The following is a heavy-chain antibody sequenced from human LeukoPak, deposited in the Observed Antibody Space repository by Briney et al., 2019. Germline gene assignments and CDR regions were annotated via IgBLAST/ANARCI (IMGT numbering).Heavy chain of an antibody. J-gene: IGHJ4*02. CDR2: FYSRGTT. CDR1: GGSITNYY. V-gene: IGHV4-4*07. CDR3: VRDEGLTGYPDY. D-gene: IGHD3-9*01. Sequence: PSETLSPTCSVSGGSITNYYWGWIRQPAGKGLEWIGRFYSRGTTYYNPPLRSRVSLSGDESKNQLSLKMYSVTAADTAVYYCVRDEGLTGYPDYWGQGTLVTVSS.